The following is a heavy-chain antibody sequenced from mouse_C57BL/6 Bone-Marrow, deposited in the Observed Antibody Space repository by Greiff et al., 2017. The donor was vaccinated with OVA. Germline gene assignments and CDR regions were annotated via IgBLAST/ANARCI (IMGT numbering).Heavy chain of an antibody. D-gene: IGHD2-4*01. J-gene: IGHJ3*01. V-gene: IGHV1-61*01. CDR3: AREVYDYGGFAY. Sequence: VQLQQPGAELVRPGSSVKLSCKASGYTFTSYWMDWVKQRPGQGLEWIGNIYPSDSETHYNQKFKDKATFTVDKSSSTAYMQLSSLTSEDSAVYYCAREVYDYGGFAYWGQGTLVTVSA. CDR2: IYPSDSET. CDR1: GYTFTSYW.